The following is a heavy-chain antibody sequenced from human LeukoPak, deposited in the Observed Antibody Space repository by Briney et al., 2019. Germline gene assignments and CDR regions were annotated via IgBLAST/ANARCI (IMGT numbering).Heavy chain of an antibody. Sequence: ASVKVSCKASGYTFINYYIHWVRQAPGQGLEWMGIINPSDGATSYAQNFQGRVTITRDMSTSSVYMELSSLRSEDTAVYYCARGYHILTGYFQFDYWGQGTLVTVSS. D-gene: IGHD3-9*01. CDR3: ARGYHILTGYFQFDY. CDR2: INPSDGAT. CDR1: GYTFINYY. V-gene: IGHV1-46*01. J-gene: IGHJ4*02.